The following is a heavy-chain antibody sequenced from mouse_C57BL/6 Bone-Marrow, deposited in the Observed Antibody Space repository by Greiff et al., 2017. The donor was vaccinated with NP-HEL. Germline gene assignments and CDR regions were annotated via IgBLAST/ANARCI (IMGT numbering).Heavy chain of an antibody. V-gene: IGHV14-4*01. D-gene: IGHD2-2*01. J-gene: IGHJ4*01. CDR1: GFNIKDDY. CDR3: TTRYGYGGYYAMDY. Sequence: VQLQQSGAELVRPGASVKLSCTASGFNIKDDYMHWVKQRPEQGLERIGWIDPENGDTEYASKFQGKATITADTSSNTAYLQLSSLTSEDTAVYYCTTRYGYGGYYAMDYWGQGTSVTVSS. CDR2: IDPENGDT.